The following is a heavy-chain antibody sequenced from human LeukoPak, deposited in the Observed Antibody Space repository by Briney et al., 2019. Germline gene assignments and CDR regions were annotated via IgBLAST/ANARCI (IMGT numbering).Heavy chain of an antibody. V-gene: IGHV4-39*01. J-gene: IGHJ4*02. Sequence: SETLSLTCTVSGGSISSSSYYWGWIRQPPGKGLEWIGSIYYSGSTYYNPSLKSRVTISVDTSKNQFSLKLSSVTAADTAVYYCARQKSEQLGREYYFDYWGQGTLVTVSS. CDR3: ARQKSEQLGREYYFDY. CDR1: GGSISSSSYY. D-gene: IGHD6-6*01. CDR2: IYYSGST.